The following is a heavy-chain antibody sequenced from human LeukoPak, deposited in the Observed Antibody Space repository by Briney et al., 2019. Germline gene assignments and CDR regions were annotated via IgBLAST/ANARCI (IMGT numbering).Heavy chain of an antibody. D-gene: IGHD3-9*01. CDR3: AKDHDILTGSLSDY. J-gene: IGHJ4*02. Sequence: PGGSLRLSCAASGFIFSGYWMHWVRQAPGKGLEWVSRINPDGSTTTYADSVKGRFTISRDNAENTVYLQMNSLRAEDTAVYYCAKDHDILTGSLSDYWGQGTLVTVSS. CDR2: INPDGSTT. CDR1: GFIFSGYW. V-gene: IGHV3-74*01.